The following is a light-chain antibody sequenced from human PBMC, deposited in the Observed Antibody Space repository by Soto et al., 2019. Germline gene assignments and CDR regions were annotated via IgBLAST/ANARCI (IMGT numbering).Light chain of an antibody. Sequence: EIVLTQSPGTLSLSPGERATLSCRASQSVTSSYLAWYQQKPGQAPRLLIYGASSRATGILDRFSGSGSGTDFTLTISRLEPADIAVYYCQQYGSSPWTFGQGTKVEFK. CDR2: GAS. CDR1: QSVTSSY. J-gene: IGKJ1*01. V-gene: IGKV3-20*01. CDR3: QQYGSSPWT.